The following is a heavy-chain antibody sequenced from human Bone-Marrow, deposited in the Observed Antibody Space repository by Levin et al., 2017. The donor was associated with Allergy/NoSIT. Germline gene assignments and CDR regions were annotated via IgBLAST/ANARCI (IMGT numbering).Heavy chain of an antibody. CDR2: ISAYNGNT. CDR3: ARDKWAAAYVGVGDY. Sequence: GESLKISCKASGYTFTSYGISWVRQAPGQGLEWMGWISAYNGNTNYAQKLQGRVTMTTDTSTSTAYMELRSLRSDDTAVYYCARDKWAAAYVGVGDYWGQGTLVTVSS. J-gene: IGHJ4*02. V-gene: IGHV1-18*01. D-gene: IGHD6-13*01. CDR1: GYTFTSYG.